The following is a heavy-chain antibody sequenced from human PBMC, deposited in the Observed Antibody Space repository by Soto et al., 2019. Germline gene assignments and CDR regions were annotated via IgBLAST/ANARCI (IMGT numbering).Heavy chain of an antibody. J-gene: IGHJ4*02. Sequence: PSETLSLTCTVSGGSISGHYWTWIRQPPGKELEWIGYIFYSVVTNYNPSLKSRVTLSVDTSKNQFSLKLRSVTAEDTAVYYCARVGSSGWSPDYWGRGTLVTVSS. CDR2: IFYSVVT. D-gene: IGHD6-19*01. CDR1: GGSISGHY. V-gene: IGHV4-59*11. CDR3: ARVGSSGWSPDY.